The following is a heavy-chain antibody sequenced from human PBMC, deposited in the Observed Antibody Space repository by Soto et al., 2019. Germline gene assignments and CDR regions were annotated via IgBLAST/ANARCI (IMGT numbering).Heavy chain of an antibody. Sequence: QVQLVESGGGVVQPGRSLRLSCAASGFTFSNYGMHWVRQAPGKGLDWVAVISYDGSIEYYSDSVKGRFTMSRDNSENTVYLQMNSLRTEDTAVYVCGRDWVWFGAHPIDNWGQGTLVTVSS. V-gene: IGHV3-30*03. D-gene: IGHD3-10*01. CDR1: GFTFSNYG. J-gene: IGHJ4*02. CDR3: GRDWVWFGAHPIDN. CDR2: ISYDGSIE.